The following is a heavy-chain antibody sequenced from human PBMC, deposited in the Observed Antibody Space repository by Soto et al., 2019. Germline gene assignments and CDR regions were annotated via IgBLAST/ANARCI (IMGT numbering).Heavy chain of an antibody. V-gene: IGHV4-30-2*01. D-gene: IGHD4-4*01. J-gene: IGHJ5*02. Sequence: QLQLQESGSGLVKPSQTLSLTCAVSGGSISSGGYSWSWIRQPPGKGLEWIGYIYHSGSTYYNPSLKSRVTMPGDRSKNQFALKLRSVTAADTAVYYCASGGAPVVTTDHNWFDPWGQGTLVAVSS. CDR2: IYHSGST. CDR3: ASGGAPVVTTDHNWFDP. CDR1: GGSISSGGYS.